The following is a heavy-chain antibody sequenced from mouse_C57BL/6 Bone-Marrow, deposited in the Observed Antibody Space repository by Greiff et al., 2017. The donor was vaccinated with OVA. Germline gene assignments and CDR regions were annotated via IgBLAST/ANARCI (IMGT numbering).Heavy chain of an antibody. CDR2: IRNKANGYTT. D-gene: IGHD1-1*01. CDR1: GFTFTDYY. V-gene: IGHV7-3*01. Sequence: EVQLVESGGGLVQPGGPLSLSCAASGFTFTDYYMSWVRQPPGKALEWLGFIRNKANGYTTEYNASVKGRFTISRDKSQSILYLQMNALRAEDSATYYCARSLITSARFAYWGQGTLVTVSA. J-gene: IGHJ3*01. CDR3: ARSLITSARFAY.